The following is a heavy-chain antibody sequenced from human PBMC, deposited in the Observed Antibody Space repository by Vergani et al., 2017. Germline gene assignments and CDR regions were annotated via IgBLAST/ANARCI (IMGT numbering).Heavy chain of an antibody. Sequence: QVQLVQSGAEVKKPGSSVKVSCKTSGGTFSNYAINWVRQAPGQGLEWMGGIIPIFGTPNYAQKFQARVTITADESTSTAYMELSSLRSEDTAVYYCARVKSGDVLRSFDWLSQGAFDIWGQGTMVIVSS. CDR1: GGTFSNYA. CDR3: ARVKSGDVLRSFDWLSQGAFDI. CDR2: IIPIFGTP. V-gene: IGHV1-69*12. J-gene: IGHJ3*02. D-gene: IGHD3-9*01.